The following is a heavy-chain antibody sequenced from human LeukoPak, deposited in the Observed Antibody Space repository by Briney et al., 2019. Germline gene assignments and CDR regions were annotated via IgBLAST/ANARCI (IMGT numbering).Heavy chain of an antibody. CDR2: INPNSGGT. Sequence: ASVKVSCKASGYTFTCYYMHWVRQAPGQGLGWMGWINPNSGGTNYAQKFQGRVTMTRDTSISTAYMELSRLRSDDTAVYYCARTGLWYSSFGWFELWGQGTLVSVSS. CDR1: GYTFTCYY. CDR3: ARTGLWYSSFGWFEL. J-gene: IGHJ5*02. V-gene: IGHV1-2*02. D-gene: IGHD6-13*01.